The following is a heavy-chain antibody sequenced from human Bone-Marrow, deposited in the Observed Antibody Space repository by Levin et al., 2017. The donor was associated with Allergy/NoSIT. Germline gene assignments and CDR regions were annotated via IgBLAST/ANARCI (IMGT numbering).Heavy chain of an antibody. CDR1: GGSFSGYY. V-gene: IGHV4-34*01. J-gene: IGHJ5*02. CDR2: INHSGST. CDR3: ARGGSDVVVVAANWWFDP. D-gene: IGHD2-15*01. Sequence: SETLSLTCAVYGGSFSGYYWSWIRQPPGKGLEWIGEINHSGSTNYNPSLKSRVTISVDTSKNQFSLKLSSVTAADTAVYYCARGGSDVVVVAANWWFDPWGQGTLVTVSS.